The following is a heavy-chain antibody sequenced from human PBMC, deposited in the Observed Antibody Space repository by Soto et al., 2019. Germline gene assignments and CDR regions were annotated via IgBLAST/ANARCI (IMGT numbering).Heavy chain of an antibody. Sequence: GGSLRLSCAASGFTFDDYAMHWVRQAPGKGLEWVSGISWNSGSIGYADSVKGRFTISRDNAKNSLYLQMNSLRAEDTALYYCAKDWGSSWLFDYWGQGTLVTVSS. CDR1: GFTFDDYA. CDR3: AKDWGSSWLFDY. D-gene: IGHD6-13*01. V-gene: IGHV3-9*01. J-gene: IGHJ4*02. CDR2: ISWNSGSI.